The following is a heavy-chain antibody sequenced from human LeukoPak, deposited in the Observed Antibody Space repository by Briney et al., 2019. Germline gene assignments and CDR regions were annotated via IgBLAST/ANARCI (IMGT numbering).Heavy chain of an antibody. Sequence: PGGSLRLSCAASGFTFSSYEMNWVRQAPGKGLEWVSYISSSGSTIYYADSVKGGFTISRDNAKNSLYLQMNSLRAEDTAVYYCARAQEGSYYSHYFDYWGQGTLVTVSS. D-gene: IGHD1-26*01. J-gene: IGHJ4*02. CDR3: ARAQEGSYYSHYFDY. V-gene: IGHV3-48*03. CDR1: GFTFSSYE. CDR2: ISSSGSTI.